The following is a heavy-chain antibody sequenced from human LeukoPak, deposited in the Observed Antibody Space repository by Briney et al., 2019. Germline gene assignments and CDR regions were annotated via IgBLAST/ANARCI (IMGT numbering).Heavy chain of an antibody. J-gene: IGHJ4*02. D-gene: IGHD3-3*01. CDR1: GFTFSSYA. V-gene: IGHV3-23*01. CDR3: AKDQAAATYSDFWSGVDY. Sequence: PGGSLRLSCAASGFTFSSYAMSWVRQAPGKGLEWVSAISGSGGSTYYADSVKGRFTISRDNSKNTLYLQMNSLRAEDTAVYYCAKDQAAATYSDFWSGVDYWGQGTLVTVSS. CDR2: ISGSGGST.